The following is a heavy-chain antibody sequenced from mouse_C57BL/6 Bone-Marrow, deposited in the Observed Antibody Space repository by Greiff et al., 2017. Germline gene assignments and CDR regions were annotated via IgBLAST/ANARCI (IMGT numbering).Heavy chain of an antibody. CDR3: ARRRGLRRAMDD. CDR1: GFTFSDSG. J-gene: IGHJ4*01. CDR2: ISSGSSTI. Sequence: VKLQESGGGLVKPGGSLKLSCAASGFTFSDSGMHWVRQAPEKGLEWVAYISSGSSTIYYADTAKGRFTISRDNAKNTLFLQMTSLRSEDTAMYYCARRRGLRRAMDDWGQGTSVTVSS. D-gene: IGHD2-4*01. V-gene: IGHV5-17*01.